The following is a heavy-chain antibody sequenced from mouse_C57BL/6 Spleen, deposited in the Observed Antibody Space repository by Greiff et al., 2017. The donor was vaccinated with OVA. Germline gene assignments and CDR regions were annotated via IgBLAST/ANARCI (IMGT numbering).Heavy chain of an antibody. CDR3: ARGLLGAMDY. V-gene: IGHV1-61*01. Sequence: QLQQPGAELVRPGSSVKLSCKASGYTFTSYWMDWVKQRPGQGLEWIGNIYPSDSETHYNQKFKEKATLPVDKSSSTAYMQLSSLTSEDSAVYYCARGLLGAMDYWGQGTSVTVSS. CDR2: IYPSDSET. CDR1: GYTFTSYW. J-gene: IGHJ4*01. D-gene: IGHD2-3*01.